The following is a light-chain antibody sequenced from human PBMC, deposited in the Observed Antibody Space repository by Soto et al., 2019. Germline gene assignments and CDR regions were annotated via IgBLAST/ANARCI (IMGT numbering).Light chain of an antibody. J-gene: IGLJ2*01. CDR3: SSYAGSNNVV. CDR1: SSDVGGYNY. Sequence: QSALTQPPSASGSPGQSVTISCTGTSSDVGGYNYVSWYQQHPGKAPKLMIYKVSKRPSGVPDRFSGSKSGNTASLTVSGLQPEDEADYYCSSYAGSNNVVFGGGTKLTVL. CDR2: KVS. V-gene: IGLV2-8*01.